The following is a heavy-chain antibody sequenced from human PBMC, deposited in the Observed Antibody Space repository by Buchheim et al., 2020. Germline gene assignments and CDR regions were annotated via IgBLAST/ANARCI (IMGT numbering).Heavy chain of an antibody. J-gene: IGHJ6*02. D-gene: IGHD5-12*01. Sequence: EVQLVQSGAEVKKPGESLKISCKGSGYSFTSYWIGWVRQMPGKGLEWMGIIYPGDSDTRYSPSFQGPVTISAEQSISTAYLQWSSLKASDTAMYYCARSGYDSRNPDYYYGMDVWGQGTT. CDR2: IYPGDSDT. CDR3: ARSGYDSRNPDYYYGMDV. CDR1: GYSFTSYW. V-gene: IGHV5-51*03.